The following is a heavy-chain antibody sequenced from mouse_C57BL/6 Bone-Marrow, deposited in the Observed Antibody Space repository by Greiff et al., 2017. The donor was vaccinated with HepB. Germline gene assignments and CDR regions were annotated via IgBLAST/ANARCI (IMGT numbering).Heavy chain of an antibody. CDR2: IDPSDSYT. D-gene: IGHD2-1*01. Sequence: VQLQQPGAELVRPGTSVKLSCKASGYTFTSYWMHWVKQRPGQGLEWIGVIDPSDSYTNYNQKFKGKATLTVDTSSSTAYMQLSSLTSEDSAVYFSAIWYLPCYWGQGTTLTVSS. CDR3: AIWYLPCY. CDR1: GYTFTSYW. V-gene: IGHV1-59*01. J-gene: IGHJ2*01.